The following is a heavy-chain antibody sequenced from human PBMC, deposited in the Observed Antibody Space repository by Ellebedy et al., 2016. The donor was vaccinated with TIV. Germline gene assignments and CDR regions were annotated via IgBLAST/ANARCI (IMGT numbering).Heavy chain of an antibody. V-gene: IGHV3-23*01. Sequence: GGSLRLXXAASGFTFNNYAMNWVRQAQGKGLEWVSVISGSGHSTNYADSVKGRFTISRDNSKNTLYLQMNSLRAEDTAVYYCAKGRWIQLWSLPDYWGQGTLVTVSS. CDR1: GFTFNNYA. D-gene: IGHD5-18*01. CDR2: ISGSGHST. CDR3: AKGRWIQLWSLPDY. J-gene: IGHJ4*02.